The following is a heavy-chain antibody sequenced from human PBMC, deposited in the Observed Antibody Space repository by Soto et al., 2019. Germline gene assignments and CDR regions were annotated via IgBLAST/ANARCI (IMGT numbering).Heavy chain of an antibody. Sequence: QVQLVQSGAEVKKPGASVKVSCKASGYTFTSYAMHWVRQAPGQRLEWMGWINAGNGNTKYSQKFQGRVTITRDTSASTAHMELSSLRSEDTAVYYCARSWYYYGSGSYPDYWGQGTLVTVSS. J-gene: IGHJ4*02. CDR3: ARSWYYYGSGSYPDY. CDR1: GYTFTSYA. CDR2: INAGNGNT. D-gene: IGHD3-10*01. V-gene: IGHV1-3*01.